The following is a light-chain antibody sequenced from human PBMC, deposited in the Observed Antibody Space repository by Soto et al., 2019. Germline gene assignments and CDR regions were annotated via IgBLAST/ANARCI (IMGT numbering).Light chain of an antibody. Sequence: DIQMTQSHSTLSASVGDRVTITCRASQSIGSWLVWYQQKPGKAPKLLIYKATSLESGVPSRFSGSGSWTEFTRTISSLQPDDFASYYCQQYGSYSPWTFGQGTKVEIK. CDR3: QQYGSYSPWT. CDR2: KAT. J-gene: IGKJ1*01. V-gene: IGKV1-5*03. CDR1: QSIGSW.